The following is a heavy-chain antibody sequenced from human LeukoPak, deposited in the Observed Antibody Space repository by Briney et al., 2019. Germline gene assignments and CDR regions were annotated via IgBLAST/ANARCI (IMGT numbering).Heavy chain of an antibody. CDR2: IYYNGNT. Sequence: SETLSLTCIISGGSISSSTYYWGWIRQSPGPGLEWIGTIYYNGNTYYNPSLQSRVTISVDTSKNQFSLKLSSVTAADTAVYYCARGVYSSSWPAGDDAFDIWGQGTMVTVSS. V-gene: IGHV4-39*07. D-gene: IGHD6-13*01. J-gene: IGHJ3*02. CDR3: ARGVYSSSWPAGDDAFDI. CDR1: GGSISSSTYY.